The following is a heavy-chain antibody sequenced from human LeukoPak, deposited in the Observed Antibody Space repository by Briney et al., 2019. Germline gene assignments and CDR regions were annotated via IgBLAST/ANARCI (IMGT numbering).Heavy chain of an antibody. CDR3: ASLRYYYDSGGYSNNWFDP. V-gene: IGHV4-39*01. CDR2: IYYSGST. J-gene: IGHJ5*02. Sequence: SETLSLTCTVSGGSIGSSSYYWGWIRQPPGKGLEWIDSIYYSGSTYYNPSLKSRVTVSVDTSKNQFSLKLTSVTAADTAVYYCASLRYYYDSGGYSNNWFDPWGQGTLVTVSS. CDR1: GGSIGSSSYY. D-gene: IGHD3-22*01.